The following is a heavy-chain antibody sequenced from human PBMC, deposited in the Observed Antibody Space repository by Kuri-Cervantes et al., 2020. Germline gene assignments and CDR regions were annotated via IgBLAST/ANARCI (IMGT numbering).Heavy chain of an antibody. Sequence: GESLKISCAASGFTFSSYALSWVRQAPGKGLGWVSGISGSGGSTYYADSVKGRFTISRDNSKNTLYLQMNSLRAEDTAVYYCAKERREHIVVVTALDYWGQGTLVTVSS. D-gene: IGHD2-21*02. CDR2: ISGSGGST. V-gene: IGHV3-23*01. CDR1: GFTFSSYA. CDR3: AKERREHIVVVTALDY. J-gene: IGHJ4*02.